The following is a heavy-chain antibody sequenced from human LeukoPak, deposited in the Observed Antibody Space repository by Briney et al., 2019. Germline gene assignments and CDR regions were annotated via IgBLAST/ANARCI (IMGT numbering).Heavy chain of an antibody. D-gene: IGHD3-22*01. V-gene: IGHV4-28*01. CDR3: ARYDNSDYYAFDY. CDR2: IDYSGSA. CDR1: AYSFSSSDW. J-gene: IGHJ4*02. Sequence: PSETLSLTCVVSAYSFSSSDWWGWIRQPPGKGLEWIGHIDYSGSAYYNPSLKSRVTVSTDTSNNQLSLKLSSVTAVDTAVYYCARYDNSDYYAFDYWGQGTLVTVSS.